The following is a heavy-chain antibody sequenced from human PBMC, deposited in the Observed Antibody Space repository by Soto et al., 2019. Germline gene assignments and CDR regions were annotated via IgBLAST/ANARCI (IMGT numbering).Heavy chain of an antibody. CDR2: INAGNGNT. D-gene: IGHD6-19*01. Sequence: ASVKVSCKASGYTFTSYTMHWVRQAPGQRLEWMGWINAGNGNTKYSQKFQGRVTISRDTSASTAYMELSSLRSEDTAVYYCARHAVHSSGFTDYWGQGTLVTVSS. CDR3: ARHAVHSSGFTDY. V-gene: IGHV1-3*01. J-gene: IGHJ4*02. CDR1: GYTFTSYT.